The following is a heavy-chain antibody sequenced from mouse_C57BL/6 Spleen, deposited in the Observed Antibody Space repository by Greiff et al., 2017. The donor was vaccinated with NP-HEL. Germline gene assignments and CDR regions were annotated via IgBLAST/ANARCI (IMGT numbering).Heavy chain of an antibody. CDR1: GFTFSSYG. V-gene: IGHV5-6*01. CDR3: ARHGGSSYENAMDY. Sequence: EVMLVESGGDLVKPGGSLKLSCAASGFTFSSYGMSWVRQTPDKRLEWVATISSGGSYTYYPDSVKGRFTISRDNAKNTLYLQMSSLKSEDTAMYYCARHGGSSYENAMDYWGQGTSVTVSS. J-gene: IGHJ4*01. D-gene: IGHD1-1*01. CDR2: ISSGGSYT.